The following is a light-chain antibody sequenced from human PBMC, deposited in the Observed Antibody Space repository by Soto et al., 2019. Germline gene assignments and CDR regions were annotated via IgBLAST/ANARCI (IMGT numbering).Light chain of an antibody. Sequence: EIVLTQSPGTPSLSPVSRATLSCRGSQSASSSYLAWYQQKPGQAPRLLIYDASRRATGIPARFSGSGSGADFTLTISTLEPEDFAVYYCQQRSSWPITFGQGTRLEIK. CDR2: DAS. J-gene: IGKJ5*01. CDR3: QQRSSWPIT. CDR1: QSASSSY. V-gene: IGKV3D-20*02.